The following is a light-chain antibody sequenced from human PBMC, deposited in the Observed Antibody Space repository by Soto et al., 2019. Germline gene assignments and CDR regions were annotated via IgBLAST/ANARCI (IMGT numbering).Light chain of an antibody. J-gene: IGKJ2*01. Sequence: EIVLTQSPGTLSLSPGERATLSCRASQSVISNYLAWYQQKPGQAPRLLIYGASSRATGIPDRFSGSGSGTYFSITISRLEPEDFAVYYCQHYGGSPRFTFGQGTKLEIK. CDR3: QHYGGSPRFT. CDR1: QSVISNY. CDR2: GAS. V-gene: IGKV3-20*01.